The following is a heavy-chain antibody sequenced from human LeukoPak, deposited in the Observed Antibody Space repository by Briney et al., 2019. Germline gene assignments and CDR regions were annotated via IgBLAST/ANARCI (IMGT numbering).Heavy chain of an antibody. CDR1: SGSISTSNYY. V-gene: IGHV4-39*01. CDR2: IFYSGST. CDR3: ARTYYDYVWGSYRPYYFDY. D-gene: IGHD3-16*02. J-gene: IGHJ4*02. Sequence: SSETLSLTCTVSSGSISTSNYYWGWVRQPPGKALEWIGNIFYSGSTYYSPSLKSRVTISLDTSRNQFSLKLSSVTAADTAAYYCARTYYDYVWGSYRPYYFDYWGQGTLVTVSS.